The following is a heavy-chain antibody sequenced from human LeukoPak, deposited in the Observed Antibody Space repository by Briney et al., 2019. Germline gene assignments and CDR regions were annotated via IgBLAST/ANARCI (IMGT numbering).Heavy chain of an antibody. D-gene: IGHD6-6*01. J-gene: IGHJ4*02. CDR2: IYHSGST. CDR1: GYSISSGYY. CDR3: ARGGSSSSQDY. Sequence: SETLSLTCTVSGYSISSGYYWGWVRQPPGKGLEWIGSIYHSGSTYYNPSLKSRVTISVDTSKNQFSLKLSSVTAADTAVYYCARGGSSSSQDYWGQGTLVTVSS. V-gene: IGHV4-38-2*02.